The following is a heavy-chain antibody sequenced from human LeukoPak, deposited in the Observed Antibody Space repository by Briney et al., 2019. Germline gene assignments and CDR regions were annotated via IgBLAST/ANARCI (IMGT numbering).Heavy chain of an antibody. D-gene: IGHD3-9*01. Sequence: ASVKVSCKVSGYTLTELSMHWVRQAPGKGLEWMGGFDPEDGETIYAQKFQGRVTMTEDTSTDTAYMELSSLRSEDTAVYYCATAPTYYEILTGYPYGMDVWGQGTTVTVSS. CDR3: ATAPTYYEILTGYPYGMDV. J-gene: IGHJ6*02. CDR1: GYTLTELS. V-gene: IGHV1-24*01. CDR2: FDPEDGET.